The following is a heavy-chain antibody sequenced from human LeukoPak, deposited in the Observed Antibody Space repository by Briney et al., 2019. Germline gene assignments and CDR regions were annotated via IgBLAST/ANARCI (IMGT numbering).Heavy chain of an antibody. CDR2: INTNTGNP. CDR3: AREGLRIAVAARVWFDP. Sequence: ASVKVSCKASGYTFTSYAMNWVRQAPGQGLEWMGWINTNTGNPTYAQGFTGRFVFSLDTSVSTAYLQISSLKAEDTAVYYCAREGLRIAVAARVWFDPWGQGTLVTVSS. J-gene: IGHJ5*02. V-gene: IGHV7-4-1*02. D-gene: IGHD6-19*01. CDR1: GYTFTSYA.